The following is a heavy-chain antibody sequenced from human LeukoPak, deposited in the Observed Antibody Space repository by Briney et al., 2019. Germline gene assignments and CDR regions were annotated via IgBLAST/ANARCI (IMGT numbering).Heavy chain of an antibody. Sequence: PGGSLRLSCAATGFTFISYAMSWVRQAPGKGLEWVSAISGSGGSTYYADSVKGRFTISRDNSKNTLYLQMNSLRAEDTAVYYCAKLPTYDSSGYSGYWGQGTLVTVSS. CDR3: AKLPTYDSSGYSGY. V-gene: IGHV3-23*01. CDR2: ISGSGGST. CDR1: GFTFISYA. D-gene: IGHD3-22*01. J-gene: IGHJ4*02.